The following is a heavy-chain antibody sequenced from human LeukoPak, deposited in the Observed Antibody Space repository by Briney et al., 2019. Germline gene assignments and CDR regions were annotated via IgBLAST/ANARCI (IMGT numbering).Heavy chain of an antibody. D-gene: IGHD3-10*01. CDR2: MSYDGSNK. J-gene: IGHJ3*02. CDR3: AKEYGSGSYLDAFDI. V-gene: IGHV3-30*18. CDR1: GFTFSSYG. Sequence: PGGSLRLSCAASGFTFSSYGMHWVRQAPGKGLEWVAVMSYDGSNKNYADSVKGRFTISRDNSKNTLYLQMNSLRAEDTAVYYCAKEYGSGSYLDAFDIWGQGTMVTVSS.